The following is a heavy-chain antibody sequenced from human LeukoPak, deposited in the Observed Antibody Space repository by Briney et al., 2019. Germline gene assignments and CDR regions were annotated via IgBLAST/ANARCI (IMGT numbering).Heavy chain of an antibody. CDR3: ARWWLVFSAFDI. Sequence: SETLSLTCTVSGGSISTYYWSWIRQPPGKGLEWIGYIYYSGSTNYNPSLKSRVTISVDTSKNQFSLKLSSVTAADTAVYYCARWWLVFSAFDIWGQGTMVTVSS. CDR1: GGSISTYY. D-gene: IGHD6-19*01. V-gene: IGHV4-59*08. J-gene: IGHJ3*02. CDR2: IYYSGST.